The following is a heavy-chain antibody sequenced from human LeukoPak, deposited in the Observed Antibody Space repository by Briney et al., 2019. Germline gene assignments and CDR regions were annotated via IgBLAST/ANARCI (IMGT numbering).Heavy chain of an antibody. CDR3: ARALERYYYDSSGYYAHFDY. Sequence: SETLSLTCTVSGDSISGYYWSWIRQPPGKGLEWIGEINHSGSTKYNPSLKSRVTISGDTSKNQFSLKLRSVTAADTAVYYCARALERYYYDSSGYYAHFDYWGQGTLVTVSS. CDR1: GDSISGYY. D-gene: IGHD3-22*01. V-gene: IGHV4-34*01. CDR2: INHSGST. J-gene: IGHJ4*02.